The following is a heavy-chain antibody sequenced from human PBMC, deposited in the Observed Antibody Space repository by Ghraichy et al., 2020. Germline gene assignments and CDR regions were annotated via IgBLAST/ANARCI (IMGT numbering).Heavy chain of an antibody. CDR3: ARGSRVVRFFYYAGMDV. D-gene: IGHD4-23*01. CDR1: GFTFSDHA. Sequence: GGSLRLSCVGSGFTFSDHAMNWVRQSPGKGLEWVSYITSSSRTKSYADSVRGRFTISRDNAQNSLYLQMNSLRDEDTAVYYCARGSRVVRFFYYAGMDVWAQGATVTGS. V-gene: IGHV3-48*02. CDR2: ITSSSRTK. J-gene: IGHJ6*02.